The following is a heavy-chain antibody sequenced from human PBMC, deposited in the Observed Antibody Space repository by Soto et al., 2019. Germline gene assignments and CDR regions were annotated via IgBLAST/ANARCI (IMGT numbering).Heavy chain of an antibody. Sequence: QVQLVQSGAEVKKPGSSVKVSCKASGGTFSSYTISWVRQAPGQGLEWMGRIIPILGIANYAQKFQGRVTMTADKSTSTAYMELSSLRSEDTAVYYCVSMTTVTTSGYWGQGTLVTVSS. V-gene: IGHV1-69*02. J-gene: IGHJ4*02. CDR2: IIPILGIA. D-gene: IGHD4-17*01. CDR3: VSMTTVTTSGY. CDR1: GGTFSSYT.